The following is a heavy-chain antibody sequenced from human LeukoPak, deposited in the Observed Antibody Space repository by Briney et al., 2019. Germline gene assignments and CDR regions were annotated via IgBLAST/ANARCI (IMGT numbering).Heavy chain of an antibody. D-gene: IGHD6-19*01. V-gene: IGHV3-23*01. CDR1: GFTFSSYA. CDR3: AKDPPGYSSCWPPFDY. Sequence: GGSLRLSCAASGFTFSSYAMSWVRQAPGKGLEWVSAISGSGGSTYYADSVKGRFTISRDNSKNTLYLQMNSLRAEDTAVYYCAKDPPGYSSCWPPFDYWGQGTLVTVSS. CDR2: ISGSGGST. J-gene: IGHJ4*02.